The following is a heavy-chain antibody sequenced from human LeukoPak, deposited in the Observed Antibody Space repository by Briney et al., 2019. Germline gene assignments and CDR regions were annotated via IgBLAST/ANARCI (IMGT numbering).Heavy chain of an antibody. CDR2: IYYSGST. V-gene: IGHV4-39*01. J-gene: IGHJ4*02. CDR3: ARPGPQYYDSSGYYQN. Sequence: SETLSLTCTVSGGSISSGSYYWGWIRQPPGKGLEWIGSIYYSGSTYYNPSLKSRVTISVDTSKNQFSLKLSSVTAADTAVYYCARPGPQYYDSSGYYQNWGQGTLVTVSS. CDR1: GGSISSGSYY. D-gene: IGHD3-22*01.